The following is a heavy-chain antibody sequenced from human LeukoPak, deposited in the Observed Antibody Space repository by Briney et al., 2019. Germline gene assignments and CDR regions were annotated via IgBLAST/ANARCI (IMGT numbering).Heavy chain of an antibody. D-gene: IGHD2-2*01. J-gene: IGHJ6*03. CDR1: GFTFDDYA. Sequence: GGSLRLSCAASGFTFDDYAMHWVRQAPGKGLEWVSLNSWDGGSTYADSVKGRFTISRDNSKNSLYLQMNSLRAEDTALYYCAKDIGYCSSTSCYYYYMDVWGKGTTVTVSS. CDR2: NSWDGGST. V-gene: IGHV3-43D*03. CDR3: AKDIGYCSSTSCYYYYMDV.